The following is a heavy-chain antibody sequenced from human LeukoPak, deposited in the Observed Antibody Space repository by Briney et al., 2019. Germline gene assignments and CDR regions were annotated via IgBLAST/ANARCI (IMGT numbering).Heavy chain of an antibody. Sequence: GGSLRLSCVASGITFEDYGIHWVRQAPGKGLEWVSLISGKGDKTYYVDSVKGRFTVSRDNSRNTLYLQMDSPRDEDTAFYYCAVPTIYGVGAFDVWGQGTMLMVSS. CDR1: GITFEDYG. D-gene: IGHD2/OR15-2a*01. CDR3: AVPTIYGVGAFDV. CDR2: ISGKGDKT. J-gene: IGHJ3*01. V-gene: IGHV3-43*02.